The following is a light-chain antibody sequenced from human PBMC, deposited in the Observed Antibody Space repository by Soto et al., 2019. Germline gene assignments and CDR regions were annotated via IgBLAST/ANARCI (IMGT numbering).Light chain of an antibody. V-gene: IGKV3-15*01. CDR2: GAS. CDR3: KQYNNWKT. J-gene: IGKJ1*01. CDR1: QTVSSN. Sequence: EIVMTQSPATLSVSPGERATLSCRASQTVSSNLAWYQQKPGQAPRLLIYGASTRATGIPSRCSGSGSGTEFPLTISSLQSEDFAVYYCKQYNNWKTFGQGTKVEIK.